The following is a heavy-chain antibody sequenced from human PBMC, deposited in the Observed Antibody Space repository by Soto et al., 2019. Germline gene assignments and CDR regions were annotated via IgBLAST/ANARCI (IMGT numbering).Heavy chain of an antibody. Sequence: LSLTCTVSGGSLTKYYWSWIRQPAGKGLEWIGRVSTSGNVVSKASLRSRLTMSVDTSKNQFSLRLTSVTAADTAVYYCARDNNDFWSLYPLAFDYWGQGALVTVSS. D-gene: IGHD3-3*01. CDR3: ARDNNDFWSLYPLAFDY. J-gene: IGHJ4*02. CDR1: GGSLTKYY. CDR2: VSTSGNV. V-gene: IGHV4-4*07.